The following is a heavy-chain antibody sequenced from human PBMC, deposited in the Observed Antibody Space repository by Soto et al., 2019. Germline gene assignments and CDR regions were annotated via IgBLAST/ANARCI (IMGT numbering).Heavy chain of an antibody. J-gene: IGHJ5*02. D-gene: IGHD2-15*01. Sequence: RASVKVSCKASGGTFSSYAISWVRQAPGQGLEWMGGIIPIFGTANYAQKFQGRVTITADESTSTAYMELISLRSGDTAVYYCARSSPRVVVAAGWFDPWGQGTLVTVSS. CDR3: ARSSPRVVVAAGWFDP. CDR1: GGTFSSYA. V-gene: IGHV1-69*13. CDR2: IIPIFGTA.